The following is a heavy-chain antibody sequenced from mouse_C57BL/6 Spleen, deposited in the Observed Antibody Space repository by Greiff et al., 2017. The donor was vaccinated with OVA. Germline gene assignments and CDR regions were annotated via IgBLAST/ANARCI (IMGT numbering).Heavy chain of an antibody. Sequence: EVQRVESGGGLVKPGGSLKLSCAASGFTFSSYAMSWVRQTPEKRLEWVATISAGGSYTYYPDNVKGRFTISRDNAKNNLYLQMSHLKSEDTAMYYCARGRAHFDYWGQGTTLTVSS. V-gene: IGHV5-4*01. D-gene: IGHD3-3*01. CDR2: ISAGGSYT. CDR3: ARGRAHFDY. J-gene: IGHJ2*01. CDR1: GFTFSSYA.